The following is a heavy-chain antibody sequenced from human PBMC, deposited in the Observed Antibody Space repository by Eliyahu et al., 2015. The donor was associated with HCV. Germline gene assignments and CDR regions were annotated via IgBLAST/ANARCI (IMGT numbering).Heavy chain of an antibody. CDR1: GFTFSGYA. J-gene: IGHJ5*02. Sequence: EVQLLESGGGLVQPGGSLRLSCAASGFTFSGYAMSWVRQSPGKGLEWLCAISGGGSNTYYAGSVRGRFTISRDNSKNMLYLQMNSLRAEETAMYYCTRAGITIMQMVTSWGQGTLVTVSS. CDR2: ISGGGSNT. V-gene: IGHV3-23*01. CDR3: TRAGITIMQMVTS. D-gene: IGHD5-18*01.